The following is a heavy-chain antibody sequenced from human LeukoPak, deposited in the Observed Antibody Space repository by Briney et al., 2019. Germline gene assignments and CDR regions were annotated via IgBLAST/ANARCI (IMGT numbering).Heavy chain of an antibody. CDR3: AKDVRGDGHRYFDS. Sequence: GGSLRLSCSASGFIFTNFGIQWVGQTQAKGLEGWAYIAYDSSTTYFGASVKGRFTISRDTSKNTVYLQMNSLRLEDTAVYFCAKDVRGDGHRYFDSWGQGTLVSVSS. V-gene: IGHV3-30*02. CDR2: IAYDSSTT. CDR1: GFIFTNFG. D-gene: IGHD5-24*01. J-gene: IGHJ4*02.